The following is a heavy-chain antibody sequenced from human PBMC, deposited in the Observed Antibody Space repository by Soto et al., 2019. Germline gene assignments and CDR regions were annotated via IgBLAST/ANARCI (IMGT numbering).Heavy chain of an antibody. CDR2: INPNSGGT. J-gene: IGHJ6*02. CDR1: GGTFSSYA. V-gene: IGHV1-2*04. CDR3: ARDEGYYYGMDV. Sequence: ASVKVSCKASGGTFSSYAISWVRQAPGQGLEWMGWINPNSGGTNYAQKFQGWVTMTRDTSISTAYMELSRLRSDDTAVYYCARDEGYYYGMDVCGQWTTVTVSS.